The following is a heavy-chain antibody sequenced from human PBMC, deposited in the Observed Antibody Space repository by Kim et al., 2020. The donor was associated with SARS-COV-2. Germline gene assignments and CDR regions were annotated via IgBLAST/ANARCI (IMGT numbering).Heavy chain of an antibody. CDR3: ARAAKLSGWYRVGYFDY. V-gene: IGHV4-34*01. CDR2: INHSGST. CDR1: GGSFSGYY. Sequence: SETLSLTCAVYGGSFSGYYWSWIRQPPGKGLEWIGEINHSGSTNYNPSLKSRVTISVDTSKNQFSLKLSSVTAADTAVYYCARAAKLSGWYRVGYFDYWG. J-gene: IGHJ4*03. D-gene: IGHD6-19*01.